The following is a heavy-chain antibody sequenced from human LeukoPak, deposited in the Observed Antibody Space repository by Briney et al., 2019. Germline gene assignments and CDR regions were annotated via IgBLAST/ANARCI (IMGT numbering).Heavy chain of an antibody. CDR1: GFTFSSYS. CDR2: ISSSSLYI. J-gene: IGHJ4*02. CDR3: ARGRGVGAPALDY. Sequence: GGSLRLSCAASGFTFSSYSMNWVRQAPGKGLEWVSSISSSSLYIYYADSVKGRFTISRDNAKNSLYLQMNSLRAEHTAVYYCARGRGVGAPALDYWGQGTLVTVSS. V-gene: IGHV3-21*01. D-gene: IGHD1-26*01.